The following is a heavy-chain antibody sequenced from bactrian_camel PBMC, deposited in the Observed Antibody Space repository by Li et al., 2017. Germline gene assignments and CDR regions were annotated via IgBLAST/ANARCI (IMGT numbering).Heavy chain of an antibody. D-gene: IGHD6*01. J-gene: IGHJ6*01. Sequence: QLVESGGGMVQPGGSLRLSCVGTGFPFSTYYMNWVRQAPGKGPEWVTSISYDGTTIFYGDSVKGRFTVSEDNAKNTLFLQMNSLKPDDTAIYYCAARPRHVCYSDSWSIYGRSGYWGQGTQVTVS. CDR1: GFPFSTYY. CDR3: AARPRHVCYSDSWSIYGRSGY. V-gene: IGHV3S6*01. CDR2: ISYDGTTI.